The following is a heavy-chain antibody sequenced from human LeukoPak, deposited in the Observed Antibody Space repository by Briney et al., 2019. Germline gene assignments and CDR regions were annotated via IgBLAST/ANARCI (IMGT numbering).Heavy chain of an antibody. J-gene: IGHJ4*02. V-gene: IGHV4-31*03. D-gene: IGHD5-12*01. Sequence: SQTLSLTRTVSGGSISSGGYYWSWIRQHPGKGLEWIGYIYYSGSTYYNPSLKSRVTISVDTSKNQFSLKLSSVTAADTAVYCCARDWRSGGYDVLDYWGQGTLVTVSS. CDR3: ARDWRSGGYDVLDY. CDR2: IYYSGST. CDR1: GGSISSGGYY.